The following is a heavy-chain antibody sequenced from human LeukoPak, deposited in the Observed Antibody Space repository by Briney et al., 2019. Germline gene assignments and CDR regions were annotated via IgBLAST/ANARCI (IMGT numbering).Heavy chain of an antibody. V-gene: IGHV4-59*01. CDR1: GGSISSYY. CDR3: AGSRDGYNPYYFDY. D-gene: IGHD5-24*01. CDR2: IYYSGST. J-gene: IGHJ4*02. Sequence: SETLSLTCTVSGGSISSYYWSWIRQPPGKGLEWIGYIYYSGSTNYNPSLKSRVTISVDTYKNQFSLKLSSVTAADTAVYYCAGSRDGYNPYYFDYWGQGTLVTVSS.